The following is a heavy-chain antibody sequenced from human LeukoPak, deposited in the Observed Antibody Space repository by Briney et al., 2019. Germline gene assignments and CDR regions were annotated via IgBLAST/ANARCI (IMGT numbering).Heavy chain of an antibody. V-gene: IGHV3-30*03. Sequence: GRSLRLSCAASGFTFSRHGMHWVRQAPGKGLEWVAIISNDGSRKYYAHSVEGRFIISRDNSKNTLYLQMDSLRAEDTAVYYCARDRAWNYFDYWGQGTLVTVSS. J-gene: IGHJ4*02. CDR3: ARDRAWNYFDY. D-gene: IGHD3-3*01. CDR2: ISNDGSRK. CDR1: GFTFSRHG.